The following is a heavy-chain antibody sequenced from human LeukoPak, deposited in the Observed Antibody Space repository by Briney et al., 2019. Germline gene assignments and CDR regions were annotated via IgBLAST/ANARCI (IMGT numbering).Heavy chain of an antibody. CDR2: ISAYNGNT. CDR1: GYTFTSYG. J-gene: IGHJ4*02. CDR3: ARDMHCGGGSCAVDY. Sequence: ASVKVSCKASGYTFTSYGISWVRQAPGQGLEWMGWISAYNGNTNYAQKLQGRVTMTTDTSTSTAYMELRSLRSDDTAVYYCARDMHCGGGSCAVDYWGQGTLVTVSS. D-gene: IGHD2-15*01. V-gene: IGHV1-18*01.